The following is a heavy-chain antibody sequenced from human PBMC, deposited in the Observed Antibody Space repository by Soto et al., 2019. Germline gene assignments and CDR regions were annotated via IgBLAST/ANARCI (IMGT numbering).Heavy chain of an antibody. CDR1: GFTFSSYG. CDR3: AKARDYYDGGDYFDY. V-gene: IGHV3-30*18. J-gene: IGHJ4*02. CDR2: ISYDGSNK. D-gene: IGHD3-22*01. Sequence: GGSLRLSCAASGFTFSSYGMHWVRQAPGKGLEWVAVISYDGSNKYYADSVKGRFTISRDNSKNTLYLQMNSLRAEDTAVYYCAKARDYYDGGDYFDYWGQGTLVTVSS.